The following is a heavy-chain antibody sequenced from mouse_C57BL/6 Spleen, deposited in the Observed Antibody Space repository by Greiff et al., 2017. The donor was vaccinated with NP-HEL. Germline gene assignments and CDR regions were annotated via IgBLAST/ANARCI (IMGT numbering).Heavy chain of an antibody. J-gene: IGHJ2*01. CDR1: GFTIKNTY. D-gene: IGHD3-2*02. Sequence: EVQLQESVAELVRPGASVKLSCTASGFTIKNTYMHWVKQRPEQGLEWIGRIDPANGNTKYAPKFQGKATITADTSSNTAYLQLSSLTSEDTAIYYCARGDSSGYVDYWGQGTTLTVAS. CDR3: ARGDSSGYVDY. V-gene: IGHV14-3*01. CDR2: IDPANGNT.